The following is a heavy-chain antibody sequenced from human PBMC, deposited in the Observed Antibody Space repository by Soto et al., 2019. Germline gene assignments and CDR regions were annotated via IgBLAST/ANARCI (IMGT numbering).Heavy chain of an antibody. Sequence: QLQLQESGPGLVKPSETLSLTCTVSGGSISSSSYCWGWIRQPPGKGLEWIGSMYYSGSTYYNPSLKRRVTISINTSKNQFSLKLSSVTAADTAVYYCASTIFPPSNWFDPWGQGTLVTVSS. D-gene: IGHD3-9*01. V-gene: IGHV4-39*01. CDR2: MYYSGST. CDR3: ASTIFPPSNWFDP. CDR1: GGSISSSSYC. J-gene: IGHJ5*02.